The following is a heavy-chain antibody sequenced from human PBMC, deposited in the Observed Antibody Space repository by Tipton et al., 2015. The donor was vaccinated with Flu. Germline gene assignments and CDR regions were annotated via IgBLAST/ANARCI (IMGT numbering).Heavy chain of an antibody. Sequence: TLSLTCTVSGGSISSYYWSWIRQPPGKGLEWIGYIYYSGSTNYNPSLKSRVTISVDTSKNQFSLKLSSVTAADTAAYYCARAPQYYYDSSGYGSDAFDIWGQGTMVTVSS. CDR3: ARAPQYYYDSSGYGSDAFDI. J-gene: IGHJ3*02. CDR1: GGSISSYY. CDR2: IYYSGST. D-gene: IGHD3-22*01. V-gene: IGHV4-59*12.